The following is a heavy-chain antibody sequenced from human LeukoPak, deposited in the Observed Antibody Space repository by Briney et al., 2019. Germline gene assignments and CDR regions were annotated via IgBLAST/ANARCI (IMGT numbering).Heavy chain of an antibody. J-gene: IGHJ4*02. CDR3: AREPSADFIAAVWTPFDY. Sequence: SQTLSLTCAVSGGSISSGGSSWRWIRQPPGKGLEWIGYIYHSGSTYYNPSLKSRVTISVDRSKQQFSLKLSSVTAADTAVYYCAREPSADFIAAVWTPFDYWGQGTLVTVSS. D-gene: IGHD6-13*01. CDR2: IYHSGST. CDR1: GGSISSGGSS. V-gene: IGHV4-30-2*01.